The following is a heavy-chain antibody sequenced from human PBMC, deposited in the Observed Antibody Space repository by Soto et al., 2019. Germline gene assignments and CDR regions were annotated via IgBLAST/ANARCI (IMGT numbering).Heavy chain of an antibody. D-gene: IGHD3-22*01. V-gene: IGHV4-30-4*01. CDR3: ARGDYYDSSAQALIY. CDR1: GGSISSGDYY. J-gene: IGHJ4*02. Sequence: PSETLSLTCTVSGGSISSGDYYWSWIRQPPGKGLEWIGYIYYSGSTYYNPSLKSRVTISVDTSKNQFSLKLSSVTAADTAVYYCARGDYYDSSAQALIYWGQGTLVTV. CDR2: IYYSGST.